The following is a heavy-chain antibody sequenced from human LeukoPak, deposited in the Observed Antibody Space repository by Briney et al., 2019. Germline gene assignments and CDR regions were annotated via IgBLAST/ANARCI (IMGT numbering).Heavy chain of an antibody. J-gene: IGHJ4*02. D-gene: IGHD3-10*01. CDR3: ARSRELLDFDT. CDR1: GYTFSDYT. CDR2: INPSSNAA. V-gene: IGHV1-2*02. Sequence: ASVKVSCKPSGYTFSDYTIHWVRQAPGQGLEWMGWINPSSNAANYAQRFEGRVSLTRDTSISTADMVLTSLTSDDTGVYYCARSRELLDFDTWGQGTLVSVSS.